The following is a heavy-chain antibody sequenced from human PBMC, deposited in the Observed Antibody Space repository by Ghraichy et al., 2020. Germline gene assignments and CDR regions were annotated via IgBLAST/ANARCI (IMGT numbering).Heavy chain of an antibody. CDR2: IYYSGST. CDR1: GGSISSYY. Sequence: VSLRLSCTVSGGSISSYYWSWIRQPPGKGLEWIGYIYYSGSTNYNPSLKSRVTISVDTSKNQFSLKLSSVTAADTAVYYCARGYDFWGGMDVWGQGTTVTVSS. D-gene: IGHD3-3*01. V-gene: IGHV4-59*01. J-gene: IGHJ6*02. CDR3: ARGYDFWGGMDV.